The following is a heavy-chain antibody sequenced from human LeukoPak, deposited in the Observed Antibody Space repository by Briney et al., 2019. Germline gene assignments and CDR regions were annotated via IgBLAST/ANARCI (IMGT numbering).Heavy chain of an antibody. D-gene: IGHD2-2*01. CDR3: AREPEDIVVVPAANNWFDP. CDR1: GGTFSSYA. Sequence: SVKVSCKASGGTFSSYAISWVRQAPGQGLEWMGRIIPIFGTANYAQKFQGRVTITTDESTSTAYMELSILRSEDTAVYYCAREPEDIVVVPAANNWFDPWGQGTLVTVSS. J-gene: IGHJ5*02. CDR2: IIPIFGTA. V-gene: IGHV1-69*05.